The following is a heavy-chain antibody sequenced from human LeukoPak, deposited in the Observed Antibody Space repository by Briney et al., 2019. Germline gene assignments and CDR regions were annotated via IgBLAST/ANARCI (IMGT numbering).Heavy chain of an antibody. J-gene: IGHJ3*02. CDR2: INHSGST. Sequence: PSETLSLTCAVYGGSFSGYYWSWIRQPPGKGLEWIGEINHSGSTNYNPSLKSRVTISVDTSKNQFSLKLSSVTAADTAMYYCARGWYYYGSGSPLHIWGQGTMVTVSS. CDR1: GGSFSGYY. D-gene: IGHD3-10*01. CDR3: ARGWYYYGSGSPLHI. V-gene: IGHV4-34*01.